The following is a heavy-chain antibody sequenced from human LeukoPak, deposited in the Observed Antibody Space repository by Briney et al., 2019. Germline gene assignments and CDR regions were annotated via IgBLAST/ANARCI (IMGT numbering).Heavy chain of an antibody. CDR2: IYTSGST. J-gene: IGHJ5*02. D-gene: IGHD1/OR15-1a*01. Sequence: SETLSFTCTVSGGSISSYYWSWIRQPAGKGLEWIGRIYTSGSTNYNPSLKSRVTMSVDTSKNQFSLKLSSVTAADTAVYYCAQGTYSNWFDPWGQGTLVTVSS. V-gene: IGHV4-4*07. CDR3: AQGTYSNWFDP. CDR1: GGSISSYY.